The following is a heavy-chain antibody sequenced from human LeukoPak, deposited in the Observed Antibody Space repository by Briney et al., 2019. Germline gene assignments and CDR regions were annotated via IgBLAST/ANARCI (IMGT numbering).Heavy chain of an antibody. Sequence: ASVKVSCKASGYTFTSYGISWVRQAPGQGLEWMGWISAYNGNTNYAQKLQGRVTMTTDTSTSTAYMELRSLRSDDTAVYYCARDAEFYSSSLVPSDYWGQGTLVTVSS. D-gene: IGHD6-13*01. CDR2: ISAYNGNT. J-gene: IGHJ4*02. CDR1: GYTFTSYG. V-gene: IGHV1-18*01. CDR3: ARDAEFYSSSLVPSDY.